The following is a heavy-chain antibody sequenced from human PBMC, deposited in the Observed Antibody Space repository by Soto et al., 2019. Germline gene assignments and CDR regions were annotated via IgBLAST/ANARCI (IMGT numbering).Heavy chain of an antibody. J-gene: IGHJ4*02. Sequence: QVQLVQSGAEVKKPGASVKLSCKASGYTFTSHAIHWVRQAPGQSLECMGWINTDNGNIKYSQKFQDRVTITRDTSASTAYMDLSSLRSEDTAVYFCARAPSGYYFDKWGQGTLVTVSS. CDR2: INTDNGNI. D-gene: IGHD3-10*01. V-gene: IGHV1-3*04. CDR3: ARAPSGYYFDK. CDR1: GYTFTSHA.